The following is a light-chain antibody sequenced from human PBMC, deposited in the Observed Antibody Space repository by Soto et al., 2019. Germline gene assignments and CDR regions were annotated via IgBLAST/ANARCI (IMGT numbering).Light chain of an antibody. CDR1: QDISNY. CDR2: DAS. V-gene: IGKV1-33*01. CDR3: QQYDNPPYT. J-gene: IGKJ2*01. Sequence: DIQMTQSPSSLSASVGDRVTITCQASQDISNYLNWYQQKPGKAPKLLIYDASNLETGVPSRFSGSGSGTDFTFTIISLQPEDIATYYCQQYDNPPYTFGQGTKLEIK.